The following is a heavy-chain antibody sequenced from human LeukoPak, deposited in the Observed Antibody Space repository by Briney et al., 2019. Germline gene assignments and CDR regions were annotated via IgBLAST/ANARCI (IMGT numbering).Heavy chain of an antibody. CDR1: GGSISSYY. V-gene: IGHV4-59*01. CDR3: ARLSSGWYDY. Sequence: SETLSLTCTVSGGSISSYYWSWIRQPPGKRLEWIGYIYHSGSTNYNPSLKSRVTISVDTSKNQFSLKLSSVTAADTAVYYCARLSSGWYDYWGQGTLVTVSS. CDR2: IYHSGST. D-gene: IGHD6-19*01. J-gene: IGHJ4*02.